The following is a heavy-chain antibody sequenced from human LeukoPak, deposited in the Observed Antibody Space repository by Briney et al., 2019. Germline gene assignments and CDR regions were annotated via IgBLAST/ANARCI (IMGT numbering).Heavy chain of an antibody. J-gene: IGHJ4*02. CDR3: ARDSVSMITFGGVIPRPFDY. D-gene: IGHD3-16*02. CDR2: VSAYNGNT. V-gene: IGHV1-18*01. CDR1: GYTFTSYG. Sequence: GASVKVSCKASGYTFTSYGISWVRQAPGQGLEWMGWVSAYNGNTNYAQKLQGRVTMTTDTSTSTAHMELRSLRSDDTAVYYCARDSVSMITFGGVIPRPFDYWGQGTLVTVSS.